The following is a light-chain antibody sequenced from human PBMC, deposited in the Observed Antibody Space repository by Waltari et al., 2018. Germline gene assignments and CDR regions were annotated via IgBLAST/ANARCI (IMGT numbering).Light chain of an antibody. CDR3: QQRSNWPPPT. V-gene: IGKV3-11*01. Sequence: EIVLTQSPATLSLSPGERATLSCRASQSVSSYLAWYQQQPGQAPRLLIYDASNRATGIPARFSGSGSGTDFTLTISSLEPEDFAVYYCQQRSNWPPPTFGPGTKVDIK. CDR1: QSVSSY. J-gene: IGKJ3*01. CDR2: DAS.